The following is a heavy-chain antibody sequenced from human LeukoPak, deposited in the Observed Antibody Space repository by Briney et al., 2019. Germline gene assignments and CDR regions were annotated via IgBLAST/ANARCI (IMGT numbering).Heavy chain of an antibody. Sequence: PSETLSLTCTVSGGSISSSSYYWGWIRQPPGKGLEWIGSIYYSGSTYYNPSLKSRVTISVDTSKNQFSLKRSSVTAADTAVYYCARLPDQQLDPFDYWGQGTLVTVSS. J-gene: IGHJ4*02. CDR3: ARLPDQQLDPFDY. D-gene: IGHD6-13*01. CDR1: GGSISSSSYY. CDR2: IYYSGST. V-gene: IGHV4-39*01.